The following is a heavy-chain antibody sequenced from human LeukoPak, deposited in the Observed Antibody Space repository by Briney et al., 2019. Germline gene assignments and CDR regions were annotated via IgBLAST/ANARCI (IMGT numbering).Heavy chain of an antibody. Sequence: ASVKVSCKASGYTFTSYDINWVRQATGQGLEWMGWISAYNGDTKYAQKLQGRVTMTTDTSTSIAYMELRSLRSDDTAVYYCARDDFWSGYPPFDYWGQGTLVTVSS. J-gene: IGHJ4*02. V-gene: IGHV1-18*01. CDR3: ARDDFWSGYPPFDY. D-gene: IGHD3-3*01. CDR2: ISAYNGDT. CDR1: GYTFTSYD.